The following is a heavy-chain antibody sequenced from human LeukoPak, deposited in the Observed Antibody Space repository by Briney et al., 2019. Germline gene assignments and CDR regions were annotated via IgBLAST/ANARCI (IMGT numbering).Heavy chain of an antibody. CDR1: GFIFSSYS. J-gene: IGHJ4*02. CDR2: ISGSAGST. CDR3: AKDRSLDGGNSNGYFDS. Sequence: GGSLRLSCAASGFIFSSYSMSWVRQAPGKGLEWVSIISGSAGSTYYADSVKGRFTISRDNSKNTLFLQMNSLRAEDTAVYYCAKDRSLDGGNSNGYFDSWGQGTLVTVSS. D-gene: IGHD4-23*01. V-gene: IGHV3-23*01.